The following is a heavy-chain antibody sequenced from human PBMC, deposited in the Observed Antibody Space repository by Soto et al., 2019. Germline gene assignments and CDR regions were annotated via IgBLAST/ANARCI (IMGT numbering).Heavy chain of an antibody. CDR1: GFTFSDYY. D-gene: IGHD2-2*01. CDR2: ISSSGSTI. CDR3: ARDEIPAATHYYYYGMDV. J-gene: IGHJ6*02. V-gene: IGHV3-11*01. Sequence: LRLSCAASGFTFSDYYMSWIRQAPGKGLEWVSYISSSGSTIYYADSVKGRFTISRDNAKNSLYLQMNSLRAEDTAVYYCARDEIPAATHYYYYGMDVWGQGTTVTVSS.